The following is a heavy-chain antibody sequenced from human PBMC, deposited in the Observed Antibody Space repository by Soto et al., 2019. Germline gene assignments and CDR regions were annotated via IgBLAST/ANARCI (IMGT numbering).Heavy chain of an antibody. CDR3: ARDGLPLTRAAGYSSGWYLNRWFDP. D-gene: IGHD6-19*01. CDR1: GYTFTGYY. Sequence: ASVKVSCKASGYTFTGYYMHWVRQAPGQGLEWMGWINPNSGGTNYAQKFQGWVTMTRDTSISTAYMELSRLRSDDTAVYYCARDGLPLTRAAGYSSGWYLNRWFDPWGQGTLVTVSS. J-gene: IGHJ5*02. CDR2: INPNSGGT. V-gene: IGHV1-2*04.